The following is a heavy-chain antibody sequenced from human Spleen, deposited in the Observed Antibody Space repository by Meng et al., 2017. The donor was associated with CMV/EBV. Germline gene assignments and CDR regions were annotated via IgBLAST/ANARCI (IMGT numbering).Heavy chain of an antibody. D-gene: IGHD6-6*01. V-gene: IGHV1-46*01. CDR2: INPDGGTT. CDR1: GYTFITYY. CDR3: AKDYSSSSNNNYFDP. Sequence: ASVKVSCKASGYTFITYYIHWVRQAPGQGLEWMGRINPDGGTTTYSQKFQGGVTLTSDTSTNTVYMELSRLRAEDTAVYYCAKDYSSSSNNNYFDPWGQGTLVTVSS. J-gene: IGHJ5*02.